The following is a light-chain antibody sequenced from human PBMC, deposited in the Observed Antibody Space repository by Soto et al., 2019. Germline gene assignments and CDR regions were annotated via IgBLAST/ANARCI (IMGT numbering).Light chain of an antibody. V-gene: IGKV4-1*01. CDR1: QSVLYSSNNKNY. CDR3: QQYYITPPT. J-gene: IGKJ1*01. Sequence: DIVMTQSPDSLAVSLGERATINCKSSQSVLYSSNNKNYLAWYQQKPGQPPKLLIYWASIRESGVPDRFSGSGSATEFSLTISSLQAADVAVYYCQQYYITPPTFGQGTKVEIK. CDR2: WAS.